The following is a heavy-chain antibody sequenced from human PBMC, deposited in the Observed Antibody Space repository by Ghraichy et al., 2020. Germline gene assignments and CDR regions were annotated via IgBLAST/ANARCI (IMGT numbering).Heavy chain of an antibody. CDR1: GFTFSSYA. D-gene: IGHD6-13*01. J-gene: IGHJ4*02. CDR2: ISYDGSNK. V-gene: IGHV3-30*04. Sequence: GGSLRLSCAASGFTFSSYAMHWVRQAPGKGLEWVAVISYDGSNKYYADSVKGRFTISRDNSKNTLYLQMNSLRAEDTAVYYCARGSPTRYSGYLRIAAAGTLDYWGQGTLVTVSS. CDR3: ARGSPTRYSGYLRIAAAGTLDY.